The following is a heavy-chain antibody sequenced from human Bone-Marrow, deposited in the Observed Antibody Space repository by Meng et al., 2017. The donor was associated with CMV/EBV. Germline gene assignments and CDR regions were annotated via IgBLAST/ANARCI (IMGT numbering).Heavy chain of an antibody. CDR2: MNPNSGNT. D-gene: IGHD4-17*01. CDR3: ARGEGYDYGDSFDY. V-gene: IGHV1-8*02. Sequence: ASVKVSCKASGYTFTSYGISWVRQATGQGLEWMGWMNPNSGNTGYAQKFQGRVTMTRNTSISTAYMELSSLRSEDTAVYYCARGEGYDYGDSFDYWGQGTLVTVSS. CDR1: GYTFTSYG. J-gene: IGHJ4*02.